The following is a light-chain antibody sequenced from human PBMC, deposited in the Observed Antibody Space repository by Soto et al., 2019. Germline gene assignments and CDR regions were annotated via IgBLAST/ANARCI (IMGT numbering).Light chain of an antibody. CDR1: SSDVGGYNY. Sequence: QSALSQPAPVSGSPGHSITISCTGTSSDVGGYNYVSWYQQHPGKAPKLLIYEVTDRPSGISNRFSGSKSGNTASLTISGLQAEDEADYYCSSYESGRTLFVFGTGTKVTVL. V-gene: IGLV2-14*01. CDR3: SSYESGRTLFV. J-gene: IGLJ1*01. CDR2: EVT.